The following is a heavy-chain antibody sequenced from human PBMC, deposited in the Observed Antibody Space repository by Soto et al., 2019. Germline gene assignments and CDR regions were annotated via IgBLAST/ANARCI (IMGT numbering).Heavy chain of an antibody. CDR3: VWSSEGPCDF. CDR1: GFNFSSGW. V-gene: IGHV3-7*05. J-gene: IGHJ4*02. D-gene: IGHD2-21*01. Sequence: EVQLVESGGGLVQPGGSLRLSCVASGFNFSSGWMNWVRHVPGKGLEWVANIKQDGSGIHYVDAVKGQFTISRENAKYTRSLQMNSMSVEDKAVYVCVWSSEGPCDFWGQGILVTVSS. CDR2: IKQDGSGI.